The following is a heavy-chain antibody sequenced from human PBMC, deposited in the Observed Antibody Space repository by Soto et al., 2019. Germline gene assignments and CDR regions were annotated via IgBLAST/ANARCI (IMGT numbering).Heavy chain of an antibody. Sequence: SETLSLTCTVSGGSISSYYWSWIRQPPGKGLEWIGYMYNTGSTIYNPSLKSRVTISVDTSKNQFSLKLSSVTAADTAVYYCARGGRRSPGMDVWGQGTTVTVSS. CDR3: ARGGRRSPGMDV. CDR1: GGSISSYY. CDR2: MYNTGST. J-gene: IGHJ6*02. V-gene: IGHV4-59*12.